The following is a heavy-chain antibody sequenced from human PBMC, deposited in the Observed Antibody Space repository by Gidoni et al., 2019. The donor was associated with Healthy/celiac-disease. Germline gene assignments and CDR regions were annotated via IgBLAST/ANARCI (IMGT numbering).Heavy chain of an antibody. CDR1: GFTFSSYG. CDR3: ARDGGADGGDWGSGAFDI. CDR2: IWYDGSNK. V-gene: IGHV3-33*01. D-gene: IGHD2-21*02. Sequence: QVKLVESGGGVVQPGRSLRLSCAASGFTFSSYGMHWVRQAPGKGLEWVAVIWYDGSNKYYADSVKGRFTISRDNSKNTLYLQMNSLRAEDTAVYYCARDGGADGGDWGSGAFDIWGQGTMVTVSS. J-gene: IGHJ3*02.